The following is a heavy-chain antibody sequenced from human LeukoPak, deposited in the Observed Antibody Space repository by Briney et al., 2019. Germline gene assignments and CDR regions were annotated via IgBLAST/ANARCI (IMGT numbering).Heavy chain of an antibody. CDR3: ARCRSSTSWKRRYMDV. CDR1: GGSFSGYY. J-gene: IGHJ6*03. D-gene: IGHD2-2*01. V-gene: IGHV4-34*01. CDR2: INHSGST. Sequence: TSEALSLTCAVYGGSFSGYYWSWLRQPPGKGLEWIGEINHSGSTNYNPSLKSRVTISVDTSKNQFSLKLSSVTAADTAVYYCARCRSSTSWKRRYMDVWGKGTTVTVSS.